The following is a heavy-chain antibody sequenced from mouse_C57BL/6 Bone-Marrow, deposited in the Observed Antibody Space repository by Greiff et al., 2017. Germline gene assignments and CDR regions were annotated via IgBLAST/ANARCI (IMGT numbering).Heavy chain of an antibody. Sequence: QVQLQQSGAELVRPGTSVKVSCKASGYAFTNYLIEWVKQRPGQGLEWIGVLNPGSGGTNYNEKFQGKATLTSDKSSSTAYMQLSSLTSEDSAVYFCARAYYYGSSFFAYWGQGTLVTVSA. J-gene: IGHJ3*01. V-gene: IGHV1-54*01. CDR3: ARAYYYGSSFFAY. CDR1: GYAFTNYL. D-gene: IGHD1-1*01. CDR2: LNPGSGGT.